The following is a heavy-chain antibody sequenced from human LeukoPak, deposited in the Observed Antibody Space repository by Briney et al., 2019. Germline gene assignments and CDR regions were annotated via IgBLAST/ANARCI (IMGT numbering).Heavy chain of an antibody. CDR3: ARRQMLATAGYFDY. J-gene: IGHJ4*02. CDR2: ISYSGST. Sequence: SETLSLTCAVSGGSISSFYWSWIRQPPGKGLEWIGFISYSGSTNYNPSLKSRVTISVDTSKNQFSLKLSSVTAADTAVYYCARRQMLATAGYFDYWGQGTLVTVSS. V-gene: IGHV4-59*08. CDR1: GGSISSFY. D-gene: IGHD6-13*01.